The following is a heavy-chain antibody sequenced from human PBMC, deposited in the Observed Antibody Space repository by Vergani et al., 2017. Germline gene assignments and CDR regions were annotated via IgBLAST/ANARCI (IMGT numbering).Heavy chain of an antibody. V-gene: IGHV1-69*01. D-gene: IGHD3-22*01. Sequence: QVQLVQSGAEVKKPGASVKVSCKASGYTFTGYYMHWVRQAPGQGLEWMGWIIPIFGTANYAQKFQGRVTITADESTSTAYMELSSLRSEDTAVYYCATAYYYDSSKDYWGQGTLVTVSS. J-gene: IGHJ4*02. CDR1: GYTFTGYY. CDR3: ATAYYYDSSKDY. CDR2: IIPIFGTA.